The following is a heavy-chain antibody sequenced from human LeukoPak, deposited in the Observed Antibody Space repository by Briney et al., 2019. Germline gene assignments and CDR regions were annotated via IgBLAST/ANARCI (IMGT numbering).Heavy chain of an antibody. Sequence: PGGFLRLSCAASAFTFSSYAMSWVRQAPGKGLEWVSAISGSGGNTYYADSVKGRFTISRDNSKDTLYLQMNSLRAEDTAVYYCAKVTCSGGNCWPHYYYGMDVWGQGTTVTVS. CDR3: AKVTCSGGNCWPHYYYGMDV. J-gene: IGHJ6*02. CDR2: ISGSGGNT. V-gene: IGHV3-23*01. D-gene: IGHD2-15*01. CDR1: AFTFSSYA.